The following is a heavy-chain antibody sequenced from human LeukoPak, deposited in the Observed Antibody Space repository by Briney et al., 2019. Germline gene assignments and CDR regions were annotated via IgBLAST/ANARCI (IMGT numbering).Heavy chain of an antibody. J-gene: IGHJ4*02. Sequence: PGWSLRLSCAASGFTFSSYGMHWVRRAPGKGLEWVAFIRYDGSNKYYADSVKGRFTISRANSKNTLYLQMNSLRAEDTAVYYCAKKSPYSVSSGWPDFDYWGQGTLVTVSS. D-gene: IGHD6-19*01. CDR2: IRYDGSNK. CDR3: AKKSPYSVSSGWPDFDY. V-gene: IGHV3-30*02. CDR1: GFTFSSYG.